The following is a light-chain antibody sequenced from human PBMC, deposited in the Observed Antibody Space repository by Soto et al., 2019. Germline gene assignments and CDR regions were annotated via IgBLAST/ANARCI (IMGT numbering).Light chain of an antibody. CDR1: QSISSSD. V-gene: IGKV3-20*01. CDR2: AAS. CDR3: QHYGSSSWT. J-gene: IGKJ1*01. Sequence: EIVLTQSPGTLSLSPGERATLSCRASQSISSSDLAWYQHRPGQAPRLLIYAASSRATGIPVRFSGSGSGTDFTLSISRLEPEDFAVYYFQHYGSSSWTFGQGTKVEIK.